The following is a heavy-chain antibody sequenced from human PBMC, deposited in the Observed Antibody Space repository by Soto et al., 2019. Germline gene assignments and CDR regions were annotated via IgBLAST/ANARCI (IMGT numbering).Heavy chain of an antibody. CDR2: IYYSGST. CDR3: ARVPMTTVVTGPHAFDI. Sequence: QVQLQESGPGLVKPSETLSLTCTVSGGSISSYYWSWIRQPPGKGLEWIGYIYYSGSTNYNPSLNSRVTISVDTSKNQFSLKLISVTAADTAVYYCARVPMTTVVTGPHAFDIWGQGTMVTVSS. V-gene: IGHV4-59*01. J-gene: IGHJ3*02. CDR1: GGSISSYY. D-gene: IGHD4-17*01.